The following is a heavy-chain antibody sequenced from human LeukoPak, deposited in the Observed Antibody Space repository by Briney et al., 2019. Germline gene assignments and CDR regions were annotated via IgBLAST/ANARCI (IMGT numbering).Heavy chain of an antibody. D-gene: IGHD3-22*01. CDR3: ARPRYYYDSTGSGALDI. Sequence: GGSLRLSCAASGFTFSSYGMHWVRQAPGKGLEWVAVISYDGNNKYYEESVKGRFSISRDNVKNTLFVQMNSLRTEDTAVYYCARPRYYYDSTGSGALDIWGRGTMVTVSS. V-gene: IGHV3-30*03. CDR1: GFTFSSYG. CDR2: ISYDGNNK. J-gene: IGHJ3*02.